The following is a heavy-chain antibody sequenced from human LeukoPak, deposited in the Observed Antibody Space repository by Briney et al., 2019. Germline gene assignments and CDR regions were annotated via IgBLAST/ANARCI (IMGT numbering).Heavy chain of an antibody. J-gene: IGHJ2*01. V-gene: IGHV4-59*08. CDR2: IYYSGST. Sequence: SETLSLTCTVSGGSISSYYWSWIRQPPGKGLEWIGYIYYSGSTNYNPSLKSRVTISMDTSSNHFSLVLSSVTTADTAVYYCARGTKSSRVTVLTSFWYFDLWGRGTLVTVSS. D-gene: IGHD2-21*02. CDR1: GGSISSYY. CDR3: ARGTKSSRVTVLTSFWYFDL.